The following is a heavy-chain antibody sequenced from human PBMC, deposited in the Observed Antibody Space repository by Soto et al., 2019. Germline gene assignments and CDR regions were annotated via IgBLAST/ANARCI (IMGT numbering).Heavy chain of an antibody. J-gene: IGHJ4*02. CDR1: GYTFTSYG. V-gene: IGHV1-18*01. CDR2: ISAYNGNT. D-gene: IGHD5-12*01. CDR3: ASLRLGGYGGSMIS. Sequence: ASVKVSCKASGYTFTSYGISWVRQAPGQGLEWMGWISAYNGNTNYAQKLQGRVTMTTDTSTSTAYMELRSLRSDDTAVYYCASLRLGGYGGSMISGGQGTLVTVPS.